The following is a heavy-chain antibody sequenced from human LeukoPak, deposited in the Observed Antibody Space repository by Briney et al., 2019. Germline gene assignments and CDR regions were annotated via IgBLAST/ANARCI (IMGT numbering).Heavy chain of an antibody. CDR3: AKIRAVVVVPAAMNY. D-gene: IGHD2-2*01. V-gene: IGHV3-23*01. J-gene: IGHJ4*02. CDR1: GFTFSSYG. CDR2: ISGSGGST. Sequence: GGSLRLSCAASGFTFSSYGMSWVRQAPGKGLEWVSAISGSGGSTYYADSVKGRFTISRDNSKNTLYLQMNSLRAEDTAVYYCAKIRAVVVVPAAMNYWGQGTLVTVST.